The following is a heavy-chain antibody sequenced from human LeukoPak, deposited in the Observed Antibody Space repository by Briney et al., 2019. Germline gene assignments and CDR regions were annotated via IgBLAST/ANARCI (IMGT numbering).Heavy chain of an antibody. Sequence: GGALRLSCAASGFTFSSYGMRWVRQAPGKGLEWVSVISYDGSNKYYADSVKGRFTISRDNSKNTLYLQMNSLRAEDTAVYYCAKDHGDYGYYFDYWGQGTLVTVSS. CDR1: GFTFSSYG. J-gene: IGHJ4*02. CDR3: AKDHGDYGYYFDY. D-gene: IGHD4-17*01. CDR2: ISYDGSNK. V-gene: IGHV3-30*18.